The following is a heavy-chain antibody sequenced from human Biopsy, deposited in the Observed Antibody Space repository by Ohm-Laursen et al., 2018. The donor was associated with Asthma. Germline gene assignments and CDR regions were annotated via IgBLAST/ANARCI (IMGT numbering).Heavy chain of an antibody. J-gene: IGHJ1*01. CDR2: IKHDGTEK. D-gene: IGHD3-3*02. CDR1: GLTFGDYW. Sequence: SLRLSCTASGLTFGDYWMGWVRQVPGKGLEWVANIKHDGTEKNHVDSLKGRFTISRDNAKNSLYLQMNSLRAEDTAVYYCARTFHFWSPYHAEHYQLWGQGTLVTVPS. V-gene: IGHV3-7*01. CDR3: ARTFHFWSPYHAEHYQL.